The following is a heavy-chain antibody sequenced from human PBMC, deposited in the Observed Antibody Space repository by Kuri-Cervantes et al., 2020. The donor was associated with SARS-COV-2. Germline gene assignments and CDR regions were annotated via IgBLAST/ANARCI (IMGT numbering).Heavy chain of an antibody. CDR3: AREGVDFWSGYRFDY. CDR1: GGSISSGSYY. Sequence: SCTVSGGSISSGSYYWSWIRQPAGKGLEWIGRIYTSGSTNYNPSLKSRVTISVDTSKNQFSLKLSSVTAADTAVYYCAREGVDFWSGYRFDYWGQGTLVTVSS. CDR2: IYTSGST. V-gene: IGHV4-61*02. D-gene: IGHD3-3*01. J-gene: IGHJ4*02.